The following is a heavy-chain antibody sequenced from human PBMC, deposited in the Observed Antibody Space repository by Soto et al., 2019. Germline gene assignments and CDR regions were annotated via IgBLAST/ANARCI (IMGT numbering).Heavy chain of an antibody. D-gene: IGHD2-8*01. CDR1: GFTFSNAW. J-gene: IGHJ3*02. V-gene: IGHV3-15*01. CDR3: TTYLPRILLMVYGGDAFDI. Sequence: GGSLRLSCAASGFTFSNAWMSWVRQAPGKGLEWVGRIKSKTDGGTTDYAAPVKGRFTISRDDSKNTLYLQMNSMKTEDTAVYYCTTYLPRILLMVYGGDAFDIWGQGTMVTVSS. CDR2: IKSKTDGGTT.